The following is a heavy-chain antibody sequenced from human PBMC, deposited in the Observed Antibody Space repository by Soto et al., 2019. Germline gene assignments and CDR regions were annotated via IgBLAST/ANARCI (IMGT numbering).Heavy chain of an antibody. CDR1: GFTFSTSA. Sequence: SVKVSCKASGFTFSTSAVQWVRQARGQRLEWIGWIFVGSGNTDYAQNFQERVTITRDMSTSTTYLELSSLRSEDTAVYYCATDRHCRTTSCYPYNFDYWGQGTPVTVSS. V-gene: IGHV1-58*01. D-gene: IGHD2-2*01. CDR3: ATDRHCRTTSCYPYNFDY. J-gene: IGHJ4*02. CDR2: IFVGSGNT.